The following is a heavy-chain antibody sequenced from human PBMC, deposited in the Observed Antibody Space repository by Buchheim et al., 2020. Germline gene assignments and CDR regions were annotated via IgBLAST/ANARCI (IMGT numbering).Heavy chain of an antibody. CDR3: ARDAGRWLQFGLEYYYYGMDV. D-gene: IGHD5-24*01. Sequence: QVQLVQSGAEVKKPGSSVKVSCKASGGTFSSYAISWVRQAPGQGLEWMGRIIPILGIANYAQKFQGRVTITADKSTSTAYMELSSLRSEDTAVYYCARDAGRWLQFGLEYYYYGMDVWGQGTT. CDR1: GGTFSSYA. V-gene: IGHV1-69*04. CDR2: IIPILGIA. J-gene: IGHJ6*02.